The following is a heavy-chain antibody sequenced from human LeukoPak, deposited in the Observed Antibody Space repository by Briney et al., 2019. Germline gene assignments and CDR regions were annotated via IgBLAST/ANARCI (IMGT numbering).Heavy chain of an antibody. J-gene: IGHJ1*01. CDR1: GFTFSSYS. V-gene: IGHV3-21*01. D-gene: IGHD2-15*01. CDR3: ARLDLGYCSGGSCYNFFQH. Sequence: PGGSLRLSCAASGFTFSSYSMSGVRQTPGKGLEWISSINSGGSSIYYADSVKGRFTFSRDNAKNSLYLQMNSLRAEDTAVYYCARLDLGYCSGGSCYNFFQHWGQGTLVTVSS. CDR2: INSGGSSI.